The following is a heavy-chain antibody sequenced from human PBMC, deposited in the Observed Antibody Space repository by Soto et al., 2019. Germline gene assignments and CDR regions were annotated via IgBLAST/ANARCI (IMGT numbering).Heavy chain of an antibody. V-gene: IGHV3-15*07. J-gene: IGHJ4*02. D-gene: IGHD3-22*01. CDR1: GFTFSNAW. CDR3: NTDLIRYYYDSSGYYLLDY. CDR2: IKSKTNGGDR. Sequence: GGSLRLSCAASGFTFSNAWMNWVRQAPGKGLEWVGRIKSKTNGGDRDYAAPVKGRFTILRDDSKNTLYLQMNSLKTEDTAVYYCNTDLIRYYYDSSGYYLLDYWGQGTLVTVSS.